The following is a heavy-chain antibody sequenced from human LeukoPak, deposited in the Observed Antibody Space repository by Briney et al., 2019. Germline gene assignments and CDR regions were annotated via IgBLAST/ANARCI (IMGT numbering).Heavy chain of an antibody. CDR2: ISSSGSTI. Sequence: GGSLRLSCAASGFTFSDYYMSWTRQAPGKGLEWVSYISSSGSTIYYADSVKGRFTISRDNAKNSLYLQMNSLRAEDTAVYYCATAPHGKFTFWSGYSDPLDYWGQGTLVTVSS. V-gene: IGHV3-11*04. CDR3: ATAPHGKFTFWSGYSDPLDY. J-gene: IGHJ4*02. CDR1: GFTFSDYY. D-gene: IGHD3-3*01.